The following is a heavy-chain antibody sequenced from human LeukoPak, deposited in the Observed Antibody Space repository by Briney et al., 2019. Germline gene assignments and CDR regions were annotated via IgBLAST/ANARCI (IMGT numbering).Heavy chain of an antibody. CDR1: GYRFTDYW. CDR3: ARPNITSYYDSRGYDAFDV. J-gene: IGHJ3*01. D-gene: IGHD3-22*01. V-gene: IGHV5-51*01. Sequence: GESLKISCKGSGYRFTDYWIAWVRQMPGKGLEWMGIIYPDDSDTRYSPSFQGQVTISADKSVRTAYLQWSSLKASDTAMYYCARPNITSYYDSRGYDAFDVWGQGTMLTVSS. CDR2: IYPDDSDT.